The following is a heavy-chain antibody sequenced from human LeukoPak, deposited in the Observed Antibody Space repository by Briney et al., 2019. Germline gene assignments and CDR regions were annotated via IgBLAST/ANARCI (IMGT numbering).Heavy chain of an antibody. J-gene: IGHJ3*02. CDR1: EFTFSDYY. D-gene: IGHD4-23*01. Sequence: GGSLRLSCAASEFTFSDYYMSWIRQAPGKGLEWVAYISTSGSTIYYADSVKGRFTISRDNDKNSLYLQMNSVRAEDTAIYYCARGNRWPSTFDIWGQGTMVTVSS. V-gene: IGHV3-11*04. CDR3: ARGNRWPSTFDI. CDR2: ISTSGSTI.